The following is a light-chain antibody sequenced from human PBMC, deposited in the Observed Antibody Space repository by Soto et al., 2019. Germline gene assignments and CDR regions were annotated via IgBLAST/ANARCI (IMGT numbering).Light chain of an antibody. J-gene: IGKJ1*01. CDR1: QGISYY. Sequence: DIQMTQSPSSLSASVGDRVTITYRASQGISYYLAWYQQKPGKVPKLLIYAASTLQSGVPSRFSGSASGSDFTLTISSLQPEDVATYYCQKYNSAPLTFGQGTKVDIK. V-gene: IGKV1-27*01. CDR2: AAS. CDR3: QKYNSAPLT.